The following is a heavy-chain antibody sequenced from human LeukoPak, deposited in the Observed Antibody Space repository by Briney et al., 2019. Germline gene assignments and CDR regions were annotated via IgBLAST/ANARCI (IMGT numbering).Heavy chain of an antibody. V-gene: IGHV4-39*07. J-gene: IGHJ4*02. CDR3: ARRGSYGFVFFDY. Sequence: SETLSLTCTVSGGSISSSTYYWAWIRQPPGKGLEWIGTIYYTGSTYYNPSLKSRVTISVDTSKNQFSLKLSSVTAADTAVYYCARRGSYGFVFFDYWGQGTLVTVSS. CDR2: IYYTGST. D-gene: IGHD5-18*01. CDR1: GGSISSSTYY.